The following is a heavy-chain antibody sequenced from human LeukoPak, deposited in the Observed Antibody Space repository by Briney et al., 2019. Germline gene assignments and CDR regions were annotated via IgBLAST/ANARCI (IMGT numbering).Heavy chain of an antibody. D-gene: IGHD6-19*01. J-gene: IGHJ4*02. CDR2: ISSSGSTT. Sequence: GGSLRLFCAASGFTFNNYEMHWVRQATGKGLEWVSYISSSGSTTLFADSVKGRFNISRDNAKNSLYLQMNSPRAEDTAVYFCATYSSGWLGVDYWGQGTLVTVSS. V-gene: IGHV3-48*03. CDR3: ATYSSGWLGVDY. CDR1: GFTFNNYE.